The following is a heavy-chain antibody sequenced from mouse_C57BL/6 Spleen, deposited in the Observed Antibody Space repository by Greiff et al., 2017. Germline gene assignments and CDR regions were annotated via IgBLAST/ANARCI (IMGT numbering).Heavy chain of an antibody. Sequence: QVQLQQSGPGLIQPSQCLSITCTVSGFSLTNYGVQWIRQPPGKGLEWLGVIWSGGNTDYNAAFISRLSISKDNSKSQVFFKMNSLLADDTAIYYCTKEYYGLDYWGQGTTLTVSS. CDR2: IWSGGNT. V-gene: IGHV2-4*01. D-gene: IGHD1-2*01. CDR3: TKEYYGLDY. CDR1: GFSLTNYG. J-gene: IGHJ2*01.